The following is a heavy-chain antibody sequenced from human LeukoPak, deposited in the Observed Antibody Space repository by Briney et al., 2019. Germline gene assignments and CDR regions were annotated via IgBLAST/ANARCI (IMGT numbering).Heavy chain of an antibody. CDR3: AKGVAVAKGYFDY. D-gene: IGHD6-19*01. CDR2: ISGSGGST. J-gene: IGHJ4*02. Sequence: GASLRLSCAASGFTFSLHAMTWVRQAPGKGLEWVSRISGSGGSTYYADSVKGRFTISRDNSKNTLYLQMNSLRAEDTAVYYCAKGVAVAKGYFDYWGQGTLVTVSS. V-gene: IGHV3-23*01. CDR1: GFTFSLHA.